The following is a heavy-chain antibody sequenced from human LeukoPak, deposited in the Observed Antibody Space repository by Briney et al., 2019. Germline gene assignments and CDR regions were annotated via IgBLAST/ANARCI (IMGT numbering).Heavy chain of an antibody. V-gene: IGHV4-59*01. J-gene: IGHJ3*02. D-gene: IGHD5-24*01. Sequence: SETLSLTCAVSGYSISPYYWSWIRQPPGKGLEWIGYIYYSGSTNYNPSLKSRVIISVDTSKNQFSLKLSSVTAADTAVYYCAKYGYNYAFDIWGQGTMVTVSP. CDR2: IYYSGST. CDR3: AKYGYNYAFDI. CDR1: GYSISPYY.